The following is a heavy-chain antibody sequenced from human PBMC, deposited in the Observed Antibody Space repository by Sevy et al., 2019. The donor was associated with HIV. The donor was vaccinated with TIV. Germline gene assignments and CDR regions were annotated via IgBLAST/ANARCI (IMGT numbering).Heavy chain of an antibody. Sequence: ASVKVSCKASGYTFTGYYMHWVRQAPGQGLEWMGRINPNSGGTNYAQKFQGRVTMTRATSISTAYMELSRLRSDDTAVYYGASYRRDKDIVVVPAAPYYYYGMDVWGQGTTVTVSS. CDR3: ASYRRDKDIVVVPAAPYYYYGMDV. CDR1: GYTFTGYY. J-gene: IGHJ6*02. CDR2: INPNSGGT. D-gene: IGHD2-2*01. V-gene: IGHV1-2*06.